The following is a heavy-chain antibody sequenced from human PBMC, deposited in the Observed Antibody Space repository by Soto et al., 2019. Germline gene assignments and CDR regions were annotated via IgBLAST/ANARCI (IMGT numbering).Heavy chain of an antibody. D-gene: IGHD6-13*01. Sequence: QITLKESGPTLVKPTQTLTLTCTFSGFSLSTSGVGVGWIRQPPGKALEWLALIYWADDKRYSPSLKSRLTISKDTAKDQVLLTTTNMDPVDTATYYGAHGAEAGTYDYWGEGTLVTVSS. CDR2: IYWADDK. CDR1: GFSLSTSGVG. V-gene: IGHV2-5*02. CDR3: AHGAEAGTYDY. J-gene: IGHJ4*02.